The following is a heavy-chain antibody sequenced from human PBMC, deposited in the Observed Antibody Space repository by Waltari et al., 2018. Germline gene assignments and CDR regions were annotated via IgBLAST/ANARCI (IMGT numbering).Heavy chain of an antibody. Sequence: QVQLQESGPGLVKPSETLSLTCAVSGGSLSSYWWGWIRPPPGKGLEWIGSIYGSRGNTEYNPSLKSRATISRDTSKNQFSLKLSSVTAADTAVYYCARHFYSGTYSPPPGFDYWGQGVLVTVSS. J-gene: IGHJ4*02. CDR2: IYGSRGNT. V-gene: IGHV4-39*07. D-gene: IGHD1-26*01. CDR1: GGSLSSYW. CDR3: ARHFYSGTYSPPPGFDY.